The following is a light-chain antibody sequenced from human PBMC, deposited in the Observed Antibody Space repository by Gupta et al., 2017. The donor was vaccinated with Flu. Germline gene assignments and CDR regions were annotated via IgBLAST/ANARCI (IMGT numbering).Light chain of an antibody. J-gene: IGLJ3*02. CDR3: SLDTSSSTWV. Sequence: SVTISCTGTRSDVGSYNSVSWYQQPPGTAPKVMIYEVRNRPAGVPDRFSGSKSGNTASLTISGLQDEDEADYYCSLDTSSSTWVFGGGTKVTVL. CDR1: RSDVGSYNS. CDR2: EVR. V-gene: IGLV2-18*01.